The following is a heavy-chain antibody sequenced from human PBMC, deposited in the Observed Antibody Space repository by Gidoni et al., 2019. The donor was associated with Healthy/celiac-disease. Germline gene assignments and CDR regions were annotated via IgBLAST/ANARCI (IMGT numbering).Heavy chain of an antibody. V-gene: IGHV3-23*01. J-gene: IGHJ4*02. Sequence: EVQLLESGGGLVQPGGSLRLSCAASGFTFSSYAMSWVRQAPWKGLEWVSAISGSGGSTYYADSVKGRFTISRDNSKNTLYLQMNSLRAEDTAVYYCAKDRWITMIPPVWGQGTLVTVSS. CDR3: AKDRWITMIPPV. CDR1: GFTFSSYA. CDR2: ISGSGGST. D-gene: IGHD3-22*01.